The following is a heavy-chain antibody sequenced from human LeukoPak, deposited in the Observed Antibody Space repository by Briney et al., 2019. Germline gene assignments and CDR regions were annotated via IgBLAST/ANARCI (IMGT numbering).Heavy chain of an antibody. Sequence: GGSLRLSCIASGFTLSSYEMSWIRQAPGKGLEWVSSVDYSGGDTHYADSVMGRFTISRDNSKGTVYLQMNSLRPEDTAVYYCAKDDAWLQYGNWGRGTLVTVSS. J-gene: IGHJ4*02. D-gene: IGHD5-24*01. CDR3: AKDDAWLQYGN. CDR2: VDYSGGDT. CDR1: GFTLSSYE. V-gene: IGHV3-23*01.